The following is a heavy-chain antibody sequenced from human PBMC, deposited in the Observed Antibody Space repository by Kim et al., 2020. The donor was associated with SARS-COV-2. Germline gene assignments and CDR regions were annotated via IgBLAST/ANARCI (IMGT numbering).Heavy chain of an antibody. CDR1: GFTFSYHS. CDR2: ITDSGDNT. V-gene: IGHV3-23*01. J-gene: IGHJ4*02. D-gene: IGHD5-12*01. Sequence: GGSLRLSCAASGFTFSYHSMTWVRQAPGQGLEWVATITDSGDNTYYADSVKGRFTISRDNSKNRLFLQMDSLRADDTAVNYCVKGYTAYVRSFFDYWGQGTLVTVSS. CDR3: VKGYTAYVRSFFDY.